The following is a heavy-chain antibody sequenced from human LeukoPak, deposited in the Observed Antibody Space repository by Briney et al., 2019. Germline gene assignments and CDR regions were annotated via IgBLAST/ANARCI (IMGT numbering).Heavy chain of an antibody. CDR2: IRYDGSNK. D-gene: IGHD6-19*01. V-gene: IGHV3-30*02. CDR1: GFTFSSYE. J-gene: IGHJ4*02. CDR3: AKDQDSIAVAGTALSDY. Sequence: GGSLRLSCAASGFTFSSYEMNWVRQAPGKGLEWVAFIRYDGSNKYYADSVKGRFTISRDNSKNTLYLQMNSLRAEDTAVYYCAKDQDSIAVAGTALSDYWGQGTLVTVSS.